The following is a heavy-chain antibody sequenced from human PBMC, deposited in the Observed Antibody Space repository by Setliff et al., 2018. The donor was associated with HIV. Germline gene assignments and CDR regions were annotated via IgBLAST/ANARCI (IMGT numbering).Heavy chain of an antibody. J-gene: IGHJ4*02. D-gene: IGHD3-10*01. Sequence: SETLSLTCSVSGDSMRTNYWTWIRQSPGKGLERIGHVDYSGSSTYNPSLNSRVTLSIDTSKSQFSLRLSSVTAADTALYYCARRSTVARGVDCFDLWGQGTQVTVSS. CDR2: VDYSGSS. V-gene: IGHV4-59*08. CDR3: ARRSTVARGVDCFDL. CDR1: GDSMRTNY.